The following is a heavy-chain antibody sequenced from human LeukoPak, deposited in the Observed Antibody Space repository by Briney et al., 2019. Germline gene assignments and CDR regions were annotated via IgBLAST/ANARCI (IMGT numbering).Heavy chain of an antibody. J-gene: IGHJ4*02. CDR3: VTGSKRGYSYGWGSLFDN. CDR1: GVSFSTTR. V-gene: IGHV3-7*01. D-gene: IGHD5-18*01. Sequence: GGSLRLSCAASGVSFSTTRMSWVWQAPEKGLERVSNVKEDGRVKHNMDSMKGRFTTSTDNTKNSLYLQMNNLRAEDTAIYYCVTGSKRGYSYGWGSLFDNWGQGTLVIVSS. CDR2: VKEDGRVK.